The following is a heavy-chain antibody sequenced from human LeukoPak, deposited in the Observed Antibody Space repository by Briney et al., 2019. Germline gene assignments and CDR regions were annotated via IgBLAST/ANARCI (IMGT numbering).Heavy chain of an antibody. CDR1: GFTFDDYA. J-gene: IGHJ4*02. D-gene: IGHD6-13*01. CDR2: ISWNSGSI. V-gene: IGHV3-9*01. Sequence: PGRSLRLSCAASGFTFDDYAMHWVRQAPGKGLEWVSGISWNSGSIGYADSVKGRFTISRDNAKNSLYLQMNSLRAEDTALYYCAKGSAAGSMFDYWGQGTLVTASS. CDR3: AKGSAAGSMFDY.